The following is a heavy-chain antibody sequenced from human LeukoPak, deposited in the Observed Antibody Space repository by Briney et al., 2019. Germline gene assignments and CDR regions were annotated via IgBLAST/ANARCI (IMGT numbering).Heavy chain of an antibody. CDR3: ARDRGSYQRGYDAFDI. J-gene: IGHJ3*02. CDR1: GGSISSYY. CDR2: IYYSGST. V-gene: IGHV4-59*01. D-gene: IGHD1-26*01. Sequence: SETLSLTCTVSGGSISSYYWSWIRQPPWKGLEWIGYIYYSGSTNYNPSLKSRVTISVDTSKNQFSLKLSSVTAADTAVYYCARDRGSYQRGYDAFDIWGQGTMVTVSS.